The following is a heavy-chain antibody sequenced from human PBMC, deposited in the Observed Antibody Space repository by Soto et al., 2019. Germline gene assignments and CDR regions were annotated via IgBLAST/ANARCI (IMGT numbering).Heavy chain of an antibody. CDR2: INHSGST. J-gene: IGHJ4*02. CDR3: ARGKLSDYVWGSYRYHFDY. D-gene: IGHD3-16*02. V-gene: IGHV4-34*01. Sequence: SETLSLTCAVYGGSFSGYYWSWIRQPPGKGLEWIGEINHSGSTNYNPSLKSRVTISVDTSKNQFSLKLSSVTAADTAVYYCARGKLSDYVWGSYRYHFDYWGQGTVVTV. CDR1: GGSFSGYY.